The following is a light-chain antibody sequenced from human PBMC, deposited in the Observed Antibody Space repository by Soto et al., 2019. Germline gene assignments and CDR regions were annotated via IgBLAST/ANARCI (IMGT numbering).Light chain of an antibody. CDR1: QSVSSY. CDR2: DAS. CDR3: QQRSI. Sequence: EIVLTQSPATLSLSPGERATLSCRASQSVSSYLAWYQQKPGQAPRLLIYDASNRATGIPARFSGSGSGTDFTLNSSSLAPEDFAVYYCQQRSIFGGGTKVEIK. V-gene: IGKV3-11*01. J-gene: IGKJ4*01.